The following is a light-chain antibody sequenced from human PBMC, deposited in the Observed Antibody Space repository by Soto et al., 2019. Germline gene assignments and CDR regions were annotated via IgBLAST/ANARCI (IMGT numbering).Light chain of an antibody. CDR3: HSYDSSQTAVV. V-gene: IGLV1-40*01. CDR1: SSDIGAGHG. Sequence: QSVLTQSPSVSGAPGQRVTISCTGGSSDIGAGHGVHWYQQLPGTAPKLLFYDDTNRPAEVPDRFSDSKAGTSASQANTGLQADDKGDYYGHSYDSSQTAVVFGRGTKVTVL. J-gene: IGLJ3*02. CDR2: DDT.